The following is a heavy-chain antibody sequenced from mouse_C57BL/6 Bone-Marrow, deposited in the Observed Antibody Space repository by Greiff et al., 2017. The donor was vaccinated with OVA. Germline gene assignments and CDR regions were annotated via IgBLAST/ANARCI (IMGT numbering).Heavy chain of an antibody. CDR1: GYTFTSYG. J-gene: IGHJ2*01. V-gene: IGHV1-81*01. Sequence: QVQLQQSGAELARPGASVKLSCKASGYTFTSYGISWVKQRTGQGLEWIGEIYPRSGNTYYNEKFKGKATLTADKSSSTAYMELRSLTSEDSAVYFCATYYSNYFYYFDYWGQGTTLTVSS. CDR3: ATYYSNYFYYFDY. D-gene: IGHD2-5*01. CDR2: IYPRSGNT.